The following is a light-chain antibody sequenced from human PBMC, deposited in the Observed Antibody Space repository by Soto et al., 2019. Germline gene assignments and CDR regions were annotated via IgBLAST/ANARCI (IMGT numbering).Light chain of an antibody. V-gene: IGKV3-11*01. CDR1: QSVSRN. J-gene: IGKJ1*01. CDR2: GAS. CDR3: QQYYFTPRT. Sequence: EIVLTQSPATLSLSPGESATLSCRASQSVSRNLAWYQQKPGQAPRLLIYGASNRASGIPARFSGSGSGTDFTLTISSLEPEDVAVYYCQQYYFTPRTFGQGTKVEIK.